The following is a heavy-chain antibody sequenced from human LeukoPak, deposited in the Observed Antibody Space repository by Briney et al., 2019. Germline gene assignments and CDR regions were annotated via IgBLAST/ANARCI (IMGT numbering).Heavy chain of an antibody. V-gene: IGHV1-69*08. CDR3: ARVNLRGSQYNWFDP. J-gene: IGHJ5*02. CDR2: ITPIIVTT. Sequence: ASVKVSCKTSGGTLNTHIFSWVRQAPGQGLEWMGRITPIIVTTKYAPKFQGRVTITADKFTGTVFMELNSLTSEGTAVYFCARVNLRGSQYNWFDPWGQGSLVTVSS. CDR1: GGTLNTHI. D-gene: IGHD1-26*01.